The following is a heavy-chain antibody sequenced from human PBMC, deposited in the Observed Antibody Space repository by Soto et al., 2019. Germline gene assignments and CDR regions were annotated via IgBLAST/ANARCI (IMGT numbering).Heavy chain of an antibody. CDR3: ARRRFLDSPLDF. J-gene: IGHJ4*02. CDR2: ISYDGSKQ. D-gene: IGHD3-3*01. Sequence: QVQLVESGGGVVQPGRSLRLSCSVSGFTFSTYGMHWVRQAPGKGLAWVAVISYDGSKQYYEDSVRGRFTISRANSNNTLYLQMNNMTREDTAVYFCARRRFLDSPLDFWGQGTLVTVSS. V-gene: IGHV3-30*03. CDR1: GFTFSTYG.